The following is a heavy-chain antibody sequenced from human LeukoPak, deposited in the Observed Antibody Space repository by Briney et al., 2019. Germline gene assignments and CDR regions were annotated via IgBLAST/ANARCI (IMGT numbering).Heavy chain of an antibody. V-gene: IGHV4-59*08. CDR2: IYYSGST. CDR3: ARHQSYYYGSGSSFSY. J-gene: IGHJ4*02. CDR1: GGSISSYY. D-gene: IGHD3-10*01. Sequence: PSETLSLTCTVSGGSISSYYWSWIRQPPGKGLEWIGYIYYSGSTNYNPSLKGRVTISVDTSKNQFSLKLSSVTAADTAVYYCARHQSYYYGSGSSFSYWGQGTLVTVSS.